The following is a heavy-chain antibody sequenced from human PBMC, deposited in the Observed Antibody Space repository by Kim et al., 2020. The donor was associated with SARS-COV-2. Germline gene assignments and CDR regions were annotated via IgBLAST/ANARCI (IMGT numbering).Heavy chain of an antibody. J-gene: IGHJ4*02. CDR3: VRVGPLGDVSRPLEY. Sequence: AASVEGRFSISRDDSRNSRYLEMSSLKTEDTAVYYCVRVGPLGDVSRPLEYWGQGTLVTVSS. V-gene: IGHV3-72*01. D-gene: IGHD3-16*01.